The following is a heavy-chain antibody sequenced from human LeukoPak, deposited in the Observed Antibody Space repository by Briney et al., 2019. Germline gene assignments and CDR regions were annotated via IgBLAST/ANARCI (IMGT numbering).Heavy chain of an antibody. D-gene: IGHD6-19*01. Sequence: PSETLSLTCGVYGGSFSGYHWNWIRQPPGEGLEWIGEINNSGSTNYNPSLKSRVTISVDTSKKQFSLRLSSVTAADTAVYFCARGVRIAVADPHLDYWGQGTLVTVSS. J-gene: IGHJ4*02. V-gene: IGHV4-34*01. CDR1: GGSFSGYH. CDR3: ARGVRIAVADPHLDY. CDR2: INNSGST.